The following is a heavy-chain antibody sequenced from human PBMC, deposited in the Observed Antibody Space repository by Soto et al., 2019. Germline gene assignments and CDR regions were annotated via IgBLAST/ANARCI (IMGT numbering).Heavy chain of an antibody. CDR2: IYYSGST. CDR1: GGSISSYY. V-gene: IGHV4-59*01. CDR3: ARESTVTTFDY. D-gene: IGHD4-17*01. Sequence: SETLSLTCTVSGGSISSYYWSWIRQPPGKGLEWIGYIYYSGSTNYNPSLKSRVTISVDTSKNQFSLKLSSVTAADTAVYYCARESTVTTFDYWGQGTLVTVSS. J-gene: IGHJ4*02.